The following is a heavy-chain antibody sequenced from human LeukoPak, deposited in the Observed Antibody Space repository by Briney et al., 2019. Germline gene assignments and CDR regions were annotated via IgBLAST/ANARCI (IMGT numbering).Heavy chain of an antibody. CDR3: ARGGVLKSVDY. V-gene: IGHV4-59*11. D-gene: IGHD3-16*01. Sequence: PSETLSLTCTVSGGFISGHYWTWIRQPPGKGLEWIGYIYNSGSTKYSPSLKGRVTISVDTSKNQFSLKLSSVTAADTAVYYCARGGVLKSVDYWGQGTLVAVSS. CDR2: IYNSGST. CDR1: GGFISGHY. J-gene: IGHJ4*02.